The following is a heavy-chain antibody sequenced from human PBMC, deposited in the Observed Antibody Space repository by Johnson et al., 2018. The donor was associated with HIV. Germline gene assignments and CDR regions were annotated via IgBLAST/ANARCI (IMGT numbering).Heavy chain of an antibody. CDR1: GFTFDDYT. Sequence: EVQLLESGGVVVQPGGSLRLSCAASGFTFDDYTMHWVRQAPGKGLEWVSLISWDGGSTYYADSVKGRFTISRDNSKNSLYLQMNSLRTEDTALYYCAAYSSSYDAFDIWGQGTMVTVSS. V-gene: IGHV3-43*01. CDR2: ISWDGGST. J-gene: IGHJ3*02. D-gene: IGHD6-13*01. CDR3: AAYSSSYDAFDI.